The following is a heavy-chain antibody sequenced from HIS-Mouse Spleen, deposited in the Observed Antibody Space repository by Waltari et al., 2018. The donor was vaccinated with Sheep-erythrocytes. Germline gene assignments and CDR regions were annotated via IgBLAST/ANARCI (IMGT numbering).Heavy chain of an antibody. CDR2: ISYDGSNK. Sequence: QVQLVESGGGVVQPGRSLRLSCAASGFNFSSDGMHWVRQAPGKGLGWGAFISYDGSNKYYADSVKGRFTISRDNSKNTLYLQMNSLRAEDTAVYYCAKEYSSGWYMGGYYFDYWGQGTLVTVSS. D-gene: IGHD6-19*01. V-gene: IGHV3-30*18. CDR3: AKEYSSGWYMGGYYFDY. J-gene: IGHJ4*02. CDR1: GFNFSSDG.